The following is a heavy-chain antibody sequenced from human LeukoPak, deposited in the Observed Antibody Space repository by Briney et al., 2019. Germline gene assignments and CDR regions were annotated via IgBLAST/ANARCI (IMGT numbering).Heavy chain of an antibody. CDR1: GDSISTSNSY. CDR2: IYYSGNT. CDR3: ARHHRGDIVVVPAAMGAFDI. Sequence: SETLSLTCTVSGDSISTSNSYWGWIRQPPGKGLEWIGSIYYSGNTYYNASLKSRVTISVDTSKNQFSLKLSSVTAADTAVYYCARHHRGDIVVVPAAMGAFDIWGQGTMVTVSS. V-gene: IGHV4-39*01. J-gene: IGHJ3*02. D-gene: IGHD2-2*01.